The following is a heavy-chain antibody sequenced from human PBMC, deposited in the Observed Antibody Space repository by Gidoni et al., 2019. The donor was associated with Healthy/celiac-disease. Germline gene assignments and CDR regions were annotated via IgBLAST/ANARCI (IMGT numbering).Heavy chain of an antibody. CDR2: ISSSSSYI. Sequence: EVQLVESGGGLVKPGGSLRLSCAASGFTFSSYSMNWVRQAPGKGLEWVSSISSSSSYIYYADSVKGRFTISRDNAKNSLYLQMNSLRAEDTAVYYCARAMTTVGGFDIWGQGTMVTVSS. V-gene: IGHV3-21*01. CDR3: ARAMTTVGGFDI. CDR1: GFTFSSYS. D-gene: IGHD4-17*01. J-gene: IGHJ3*02.